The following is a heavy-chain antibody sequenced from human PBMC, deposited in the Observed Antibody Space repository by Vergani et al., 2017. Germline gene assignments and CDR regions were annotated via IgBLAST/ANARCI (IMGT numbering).Heavy chain of an antibody. V-gene: IGHV3-7*03. CDR3: AKASLIVVRKTIKGNYFDY. D-gene: IGHD2-21*01. CDR1: GFTFSSYW. CDR2: IKQDGSEK. J-gene: IGHJ4*02. Sequence: EVQLVESGGGLVQPGGSLRLSCAASGFTFSSYWMSWVRQAPGKGLEWVANIKQDGSEKYYVDSVKGRFTVSRDNVRNTVYLQMNALRVEDTAIYYCAKASLIVVRKTIKGNYFDYWGQGTLVSVSS.